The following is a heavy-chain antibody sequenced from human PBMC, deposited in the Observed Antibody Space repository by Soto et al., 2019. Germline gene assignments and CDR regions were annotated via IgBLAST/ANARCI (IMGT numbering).Heavy chain of an antibody. Sequence: GGSLRLSCAASGFTFSSYWIHWVRHAPGKGLVWVSRIKGDGSRTDYADSVKGRFTISRDNAKNTVYVQMNSLRDEDTAVYYCARGLQGYYGMDVWGQGTTVTVSS. CDR1: GFTFSSYW. CDR2: IKGDGSRT. J-gene: IGHJ6*02. CDR3: ARGLQGYYGMDV. V-gene: IGHV3-74*01. D-gene: IGHD4-4*01.